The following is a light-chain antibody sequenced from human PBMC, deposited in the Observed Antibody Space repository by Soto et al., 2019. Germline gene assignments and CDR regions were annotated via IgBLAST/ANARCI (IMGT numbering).Light chain of an antibody. CDR2: YDN. CDR1: SFNIGNNA. Sequence: QSVLTQPPSVSEAPSQRVTISCSGSSFNIGNNAVNWYQQVPGKTPKLLIYYDNLLPSGVSDRFSGSKSGTSASLAISGLQSEDDADYYCAAWDDSLNGQVFGGGTKLTVL. V-gene: IGLV1-36*01. J-gene: IGLJ3*02. CDR3: AAWDDSLNGQV.